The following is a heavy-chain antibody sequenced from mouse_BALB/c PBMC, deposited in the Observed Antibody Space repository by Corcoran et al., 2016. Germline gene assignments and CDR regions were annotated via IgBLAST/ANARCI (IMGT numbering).Heavy chain of an antibody. Sequence: DVQLQESGPGLVKPSQSLSPTCSVTGYSITSGFYWNWIRQCPGNKLEWMGYISYDGNNNYNPSLKNRVSITRDTSKNQFFLNLNYVTTEDTATYYWAREVYYGSSYCVADWGQGTLVTVSA. CDR1: GYSITSGFY. V-gene: IGHV3-6*02. CDR3: AREVYYGSSYCVAD. D-gene: IGHD1-1*01. CDR2: ISYDGNN. J-gene: IGHJ3*01.